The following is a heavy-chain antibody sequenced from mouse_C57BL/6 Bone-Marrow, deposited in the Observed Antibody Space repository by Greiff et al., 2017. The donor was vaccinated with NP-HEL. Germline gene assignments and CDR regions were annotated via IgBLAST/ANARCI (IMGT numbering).Heavy chain of an antibody. CDR3: ARGDYGSSRFGYAMDY. V-gene: IGHV1-80*01. D-gene: IGHD1-1*01. J-gene: IGHJ4*01. CDR1: GYAFISYW. Sequence: QVQLKQSGAELVKPGASVKISCKASGYAFISYWMNWVKERPGKGLEWIGQIYPGDGDTKYNGKFKGKATLTADKSSSTAYMQVSSLTSEDSAVYFCARGDYGSSRFGYAMDYWGQGTSVTVSS. CDR2: IYPGDGDT.